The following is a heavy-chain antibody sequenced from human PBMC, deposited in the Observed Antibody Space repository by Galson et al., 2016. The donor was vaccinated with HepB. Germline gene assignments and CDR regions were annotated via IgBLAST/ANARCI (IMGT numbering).Heavy chain of an antibody. J-gene: IGHJ2*01. Sequence: SLRLSCAASGFTVSSSYISWVHQAPGKGLEWVSILYRGGGSTHYADSVKGRFAISRDNSKHTLYLQMNSLRAEDTAVYFCARVYDGSGFLSRGWYFDLWCRGTLVTVSS. D-gene: IGHD3-22*01. CDR2: LYRGGGST. CDR1: GFTVSSSY. V-gene: IGHV3-53*01. CDR3: ARVYDGSGFLSRGWYFDL.